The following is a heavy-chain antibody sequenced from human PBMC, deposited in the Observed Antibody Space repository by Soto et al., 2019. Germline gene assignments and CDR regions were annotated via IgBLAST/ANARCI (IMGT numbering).Heavy chain of an antibody. Sequence: PGGSLRLSCAASGFIFSSFGMHWVRQAPGKGLEWVAHIWYDGSNTYYADSVKGRFTISRDNSLNTLYLQMRSLRPEDTAVYYCAHPRGYGVFDAVDIWGQGTMVTVSS. V-gene: IGHV3-33*01. CDR1: GFIFSSFG. D-gene: IGHD4-17*01. CDR2: IWYDGSNT. CDR3: AHPRGYGVFDAVDI. J-gene: IGHJ3*02.